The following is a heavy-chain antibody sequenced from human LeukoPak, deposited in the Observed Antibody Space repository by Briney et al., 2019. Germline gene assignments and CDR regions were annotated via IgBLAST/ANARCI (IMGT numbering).Heavy chain of an antibody. D-gene: IGHD2-2*01. CDR3: AIVGYCSSGSCYAVEN. CDR2: INHSGST. Sequence: PSETLSLTCAVYGGSFSSYYWSWIRQPPGKGLEWIGEINHSGSTNYNPSLKSRVTISVDTSKSQFSLKLSSVTAADTAVYYCAIVGYCSSGSCYAVENWGRGALFTVSS. J-gene: IGHJ4*02. V-gene: IGHV4-34*01. CDR1: GGSFSSYY.